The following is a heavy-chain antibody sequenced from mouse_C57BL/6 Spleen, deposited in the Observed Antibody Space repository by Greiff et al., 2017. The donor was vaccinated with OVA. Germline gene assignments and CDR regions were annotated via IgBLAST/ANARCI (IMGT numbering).Heavy chain of an antibody. J-gene: IGHJ1*03. CDR2: IFPGSGST. V-gene: IGHV1-9*01. CDR1: GYTFTGYW. Sequence: QVQLKESGAELMKPGASVKLSCKATGYTFTGYWIEWVKQRPGHGLEWIGEIFPGSGSTNYNEKFKGKATFTADTSSNTAYMQLISLTTEDSASYYCARPVYYGSSYGYFDVWGTGTTVTVSS. CDR3: ARPVYYGSSYGYFDV. D-gene: IGHD1-1*01.